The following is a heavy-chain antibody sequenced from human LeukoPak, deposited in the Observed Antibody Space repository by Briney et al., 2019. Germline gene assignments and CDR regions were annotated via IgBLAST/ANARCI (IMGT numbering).Heavy chain of an antibody. J-gene: IGHJ4*02. CDR3: ARDARLHYYFDY. Sequence: SESLSFLCTASGGFISSYYRCWIMFSPAMALHWLGSFYPSGSTNYNLSLKSRVTMSIDTSKNQFSLKLSSVTAADTAVYYCARDARLHYYFDYWGQGTLVTVSS. CDR1: GGFISSYY. V-gene: IGHV4-4*07. D-gene: IGHD6-25*01. CDR2: FYPSGST.